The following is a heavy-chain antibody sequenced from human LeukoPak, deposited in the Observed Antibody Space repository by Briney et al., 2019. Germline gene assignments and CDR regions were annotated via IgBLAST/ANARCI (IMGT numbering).Heavy chain of an antibody. CDR3: ASGPPGLGFIY. D-gene: IGHD3-10*01. CDR2: IKQDGSEK. Sequence: GGSLRLSCAASGFTFSSFWMTWARQAPGKGLEWVANIKQDGSEKYYVDSVKGRFTISRDNAKNSLYLQMNSLRADDTAVYYCASGPPGLGFIYWGQGALVTVSS. V-gene: IGHV3-7*01. J-gene: IGHJ4*02. CDR1: GFTFSSFW.